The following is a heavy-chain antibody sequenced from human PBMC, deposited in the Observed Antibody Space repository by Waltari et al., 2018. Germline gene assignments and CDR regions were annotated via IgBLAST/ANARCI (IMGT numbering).Heavy chain of an antibody. CDR3: GRARVQGVKYFDY. J-gene: IGHJ4*02. CDR2: IDSDGSST. CDR1: GFTFSTYW. Sequence: DVQLAESGRGVVQAGGVLSLCCTASGFTFSTYWMHWVRHGPGTGLMWVSRIDSDGSSTSYEHSVRGRFTISRDNAKNTLYLQMNSVRDDDTAVYYCGRARVQGVKYFDYWGRGTLVTVSS. D-gene: IGHD3-10*01. V-gene: IGHV3-74*01.